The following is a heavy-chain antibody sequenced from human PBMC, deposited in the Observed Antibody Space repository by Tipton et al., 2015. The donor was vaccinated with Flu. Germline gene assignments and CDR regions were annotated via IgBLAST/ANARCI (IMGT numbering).Heavy chain of an antibody. Sequence: AVSGFTVSTNYMSWVRQAPGKGLEWVSTIYSGGSTYYADSVKGRFSISRDNSNNTVYLQLNSLRAEDTAVYFCAREIRYSDWTLDYYGMDVWGQGTTVTASS. J-gene: IGHJ6*02. CDR2: IYSGGST. CDR1: GFTVSTNY. D-gene: IGHD1-1*01. V-gene: IGHV3-53*01. CDR3: AREIRYSDWTLDYYGMDV.